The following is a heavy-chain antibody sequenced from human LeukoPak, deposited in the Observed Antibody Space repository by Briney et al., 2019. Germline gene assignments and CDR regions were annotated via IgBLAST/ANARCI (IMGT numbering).Heavy chain of an antibody. CDR3: ARNTMVRGVTFDY. J-gene: IGHJ4*02. D-gene: IGHD3-10*01. Sequence: GSLRLSCSASGFTFSDYYMSWIRQAPGKGLEWVSYISSSGSTIYYADSVKGRFTIYRDNAKNSLHLQMNSLRAEDTAVYYCARNTMVRGVTFDYWGQGTLVTVSS. CDR2: ISSSGSTI. CDR1: GFTFSDYY. V-gene: IGHV3-11*01.